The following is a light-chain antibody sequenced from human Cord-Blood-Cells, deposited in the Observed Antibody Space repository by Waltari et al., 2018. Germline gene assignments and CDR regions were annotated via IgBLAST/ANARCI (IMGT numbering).Light chain of an antibody. Sequence: QSALTQPASVSGSPGQSITISCTGTSSDVGSYNLVSWYQQHPGKAPKLMIYEGSKRPSGVSNRFSGSKSGNTASLTISGLEAEDEADYYCCSYAGSSRVFGGGTMLPVL. CDR2: EGS. V-gene: IGLV2-23*01. J-gene: IGLJ3*02. CDR3: CSYAGSSRV. CDR1: SSDVGSYNL.